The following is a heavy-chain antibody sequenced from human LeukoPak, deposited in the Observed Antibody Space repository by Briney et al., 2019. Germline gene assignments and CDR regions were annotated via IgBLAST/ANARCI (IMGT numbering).Heavy chain of an antibody. J-gene: IGHJ4*02. CDR2: IIPILGIA. V-gene: IGHV1-69*04. D-gene: IGHD1-26*01. Sequence: SVKVSCKASGGTFSSYAISWVRQAPGQGLEWMGRIIPILGIANYAQKFQGRVTITADKSTSTAYMELGSLRSEDTAVYYCARRHSGSYYPFDYWGQGTLVTVSS. CDR3: ARRHSGSYYPFDY. CDR1: GGTFSSYA.